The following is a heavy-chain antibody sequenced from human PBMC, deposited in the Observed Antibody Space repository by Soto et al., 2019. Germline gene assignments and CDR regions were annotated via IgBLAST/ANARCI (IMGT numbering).Heavy chain of an antibody. V-gene: IGHV1-18*01. D-gene: IGHD3-22*01. CDR2: ISAYNGNT. Sequence: QVQLVQSGGEVKKPGASVKVSCKASGYTFTTYGITWVRQGPGQGLEWMGWISAYNGNTNYAQKVQGRVTMTTDTYTSTSYMEMRSLRSDDTAVYYCARAVADYDSRDYYAHEYCQHWGQGTLVIVSS. CDR3: ARAVADYDSRDYYAHEYCQH. J-gene: IGHJ1*01. CDR1: GYTFTTYG.